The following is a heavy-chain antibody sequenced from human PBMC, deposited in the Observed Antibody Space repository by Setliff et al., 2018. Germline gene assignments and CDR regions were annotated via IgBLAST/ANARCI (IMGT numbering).Heavy chain of an antibody. CDR3: VRAGFDAISNGLDY. V-gene: IGHV1-2*06. Sequence: GASVKVSCKASGYIFTGYYMHWVRQAPGQGLEWMGRISPHTGGTNSAQKFQGRVTMTRDTSVSTVYMELNSLRSDDTAVYYCVRAGFDAISNGLDYRGQGTLVTVSS. CDR2: ISPHTGGT. D-gene: IGHD3-3*01. CDR1: GYIFTGYY. J-gene: IGHJ4*02.